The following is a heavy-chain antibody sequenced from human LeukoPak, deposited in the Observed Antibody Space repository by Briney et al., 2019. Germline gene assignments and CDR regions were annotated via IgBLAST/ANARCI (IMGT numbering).Heavy chain of an antibody. CDR1: GGSISSSSYY. V-gene: IGHV4-39*07. D-gene: IGHD5-18*01. Sequence: SETLSLTCTVSGGSISSSSYYWGWIRQPPGKGLEWIGSIYYSGSTYYNPSLKSRVTILVDTSKNQFSLKLSSVTAADTAVYYCAREYSYGNYFDYWGQGTLVTVSS. CDR2: IYYSGST. CDR3: AREYSYGNYFDY. J-gene: IGHJ4*02.